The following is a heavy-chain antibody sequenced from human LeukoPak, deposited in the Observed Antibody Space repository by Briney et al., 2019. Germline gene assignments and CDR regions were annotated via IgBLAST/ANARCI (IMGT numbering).Heavy chain of an antibody. V-gene: IGHV3-53*01. CDR2: IYSSGEI. J-gene: IGHJ6*02. CDR3: ARDQKWEVQEDNFIYYYYGMDV. CDR1: GFTVSSNY. Sequence: GGSLRLSCAASGFTVSSNYMSWVRQAPGKGLEWVSVIYSSGEIYYIESVEGRFTISRDNSKNILYLQMNTLRAEDTAVYCCARDQKWEVQEDNFIYYYYGMDVWGQGTTVTVSS. D-gene: IGHD1-26*01.